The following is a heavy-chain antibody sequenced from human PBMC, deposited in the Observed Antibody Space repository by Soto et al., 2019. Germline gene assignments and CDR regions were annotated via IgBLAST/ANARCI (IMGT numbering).Heavy chain of an antibody. CDR1: GGTFSSYA. D-gene: IGHD6-19*01. V-gene: IGHV1-69*06. J-gene: IGHJ6*02. CDR2: IIPIFGTA. Sequence: QVQLVQSGAEVKKPGSSVKVSCKASGGTFSSYAISWVRQAPGHGLEWMGGIIPIFGTANYAQKFQVRVTITADKSTSTAYMELSSLRSEDTAVYYCARGKAVAENYYYGMDVWGQGTTVTVSS. CDR3: ARGKAVAENYYYGMDV.